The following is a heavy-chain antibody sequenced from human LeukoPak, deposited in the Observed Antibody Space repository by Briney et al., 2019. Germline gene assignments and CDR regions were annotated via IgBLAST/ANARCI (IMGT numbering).Heavy chain of an antibody. CDR1: GFTFSSNS. CDR3: ARDYKYAFDN. CDR2: ISSSSSYI. V-gene: IGHV3-21*01. J-gene: IGHJ4*02. D-gene: IGHD5-24*01. Sequence: GGSLRLSCAASGFTFSSNSMNWVRQAPGQGLEWVSSISSSSSYIFYADSVKGRFTISRDKAKNSLYLQMNSLRVEDTAVYYCARDYKYAFDNWGQGTLVTVSS.